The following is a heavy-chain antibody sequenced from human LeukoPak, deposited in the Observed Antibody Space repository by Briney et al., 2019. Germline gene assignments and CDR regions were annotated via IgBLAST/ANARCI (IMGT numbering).Heavy chain of an antibody. D-gene: IGHD2-2*01. V-gene: IGHV1-69*06. CDR2: IIPIFGTA. Sequence: SVKVSCKASGGTFSSYAISWVRQAPGQGLEWMGGIIPIFGTANYAQKFQGRVTITADKSTSTAYMELSSLRSEDTAVYYCATPSGCSSTSCPTYYYYYMDVWGKGTTVTVSS. CDR1: GGTFSSYA. J-gene: IGHJ6*03. CDR3: ATPSGCSSTSCPTYYYYYMDV.